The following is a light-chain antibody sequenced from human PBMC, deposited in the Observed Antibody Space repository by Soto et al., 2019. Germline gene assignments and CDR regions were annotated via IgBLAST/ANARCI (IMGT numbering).Light chain of an antibody. V-gene: IGKV3-15*01. Sequence: ETLMTQSPATLSVSPGERVTLSCRASQSVSLNLAWYQQKPGQAPRLLIYGASTRVIGIPDRFTGRGSGTEFTLSITNLQSEDFALYYCQQYNDWPPITFGQGTRLEIK. J-gene: IGKJ5*01. CDR2: GAS. CDR1: QSVSLN. CDR3: QQYNDWPPIT.